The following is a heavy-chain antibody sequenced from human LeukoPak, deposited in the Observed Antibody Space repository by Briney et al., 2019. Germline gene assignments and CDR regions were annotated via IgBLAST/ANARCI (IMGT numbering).Heavy chain of an antibody. V-gene: IGHV3-30*02. CDR2: IRYDGSNK. CDR1: GFTFSSYG. D-gene: IGHD6-13*01. Sequence: GGSLRLSCAASGFTFSSYGMHWVRQAPGKGLEWVAFIRYDGSNKYYADSVKGRFTISRDNSKNTLYLQMNSLRAEDTAVYYCAKEKIAAAGPPLWYFDLWGRGTLVTVSS. J-gene: IGHJ2*01. CDR3: AKEKIAAAGPPLWYFDL.